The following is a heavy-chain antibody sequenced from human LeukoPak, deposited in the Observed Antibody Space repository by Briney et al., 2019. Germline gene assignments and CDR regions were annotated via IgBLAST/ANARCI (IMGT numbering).Heavy chain of an antibody. CDR1: GCTFTSYY. Sequence: ASVKVSCKASGCTFTSYYMHWVRQAPGQGLEWMGIINPSGGSTSYAQKFQGRVTMTRDTSTSTVYMELSSLRSEDTAVYYCARVAPEGEDTAMGGYYFDYWGQGTLVTVSS. CDR3: ARVAPEGEDTAMGGYYFDY. CDR2: INPSGGST. J-gene: IGHJ4*02. V-gene: IGHV1-46*01. D-gene: IGHD5-18*01.